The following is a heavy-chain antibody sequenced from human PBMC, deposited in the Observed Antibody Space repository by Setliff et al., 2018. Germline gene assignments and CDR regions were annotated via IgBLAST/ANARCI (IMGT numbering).Heavy chain of an antibody. Sequence: ASVKVSCKASGYTFSGYYIHWVRQAPGQGLDWMGVLNPSGGDTEFAEKFQGRLTVTRDTSTSTVYMDLSSLRSEDTAVYYCARGLAYCGGDCSYGENAFDIWGQGTMVTVSS. D-gene: IGHD2-21*02. CDR2: LNPSGGDT. V-gene: IGHV1-46*01. J-gene: IGHJ3*02. CDR3: ARGLAYCGGDCSYGENAFDI. CDR1: GYTFSGYY.